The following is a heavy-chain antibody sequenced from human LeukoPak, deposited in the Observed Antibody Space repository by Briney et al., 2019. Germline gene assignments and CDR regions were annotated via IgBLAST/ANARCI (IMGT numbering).Heavy chain of an antibody. D-gene: IGHD3-22*01. Sequence: ASVKVSCNASGYTFTSYGISWVRQAPGQGLEWMGWISAYNGNTNYAQKLQGRVTMTTDTSTSTAYMELRSLRSDDTAVYYCARDVRRRYYDSSGYYNGWGQGTLVTVSS. J-gene: IGHJ4*02. V-gene: IGHV1-18*01. CDR1: GYTFTSYG. CDR2: ISAYNGNT. CDR3: ARDVRRRYYDSSGYYNG.